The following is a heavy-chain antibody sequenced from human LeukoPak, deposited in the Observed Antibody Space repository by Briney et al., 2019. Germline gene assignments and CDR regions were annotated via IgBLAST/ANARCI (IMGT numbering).Heavy chain of an antibody. Sequence: GGTLRLSCAASGFTFSGFWMLSVPQAPGQGPVGVTRIDNDGSTTTYADSVKRGFTICRDNAKKTLYLQMSSLRGEDTAVYYCARAAYMSSPDYWGQGTLVTVSS. CDR3: ARAAYMSSPDY. CDR2: IDNDGSTT. V-gene: IGHV3-74*01. J-gene: IGHJ4*02. CDR1: GFTFSGFW. D-gene: IGHD6-6*01.